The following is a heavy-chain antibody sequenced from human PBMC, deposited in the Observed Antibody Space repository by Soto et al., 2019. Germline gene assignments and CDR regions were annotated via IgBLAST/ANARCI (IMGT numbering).Heavy chain of an antibody. V-gene: IGHV4-4*02. J-gene: IGHJ4*02. CDR1: GASVSGTNF. CDR2: IYHTGNT. CDR3: VRHGGKFFDY. Sequence: SETLSLTCAVSGASVSGTNFWSWARQPPGKGLEWIGQIYHTGNTNYSPSLKSRVTISLDKSKNQLSLNLISVTAADTAVYYCVRHGGKFFDYWGRGTLVTVSS. D-gene: IGHD2-15*01.